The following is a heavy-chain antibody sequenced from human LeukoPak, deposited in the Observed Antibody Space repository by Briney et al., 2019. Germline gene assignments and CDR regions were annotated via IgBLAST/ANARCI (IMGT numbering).Heavy chain of an antibody. Sequence: ASVKVSCKASGYTFTKYSMHWVRQAPGQRPEWMGCSNTGNGNTRYSQNFQGRFSITRDTSASTVYMELSSLRSEDTAVYYCARDHYYGSGIYNYFDNWGQGTLVTVSS. CDR1: GYTFTKYS. D-gene: IGHD3-10*01. J-gene: IGHJ4*02. CDR2: SNTGNGNT. CDR3: ARDHYYGSGIYNYFDN. V-gene: IGHV1-3*04.